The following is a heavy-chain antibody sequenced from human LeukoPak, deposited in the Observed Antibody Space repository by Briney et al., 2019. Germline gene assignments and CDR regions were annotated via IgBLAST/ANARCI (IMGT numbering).Heavy chain of an antibody. CDR1: GYTFTGYC. CDR2: INPNSGGT. J-gene: IGHJ4*02. V-gene: IGHV1-2*02. D-gene: IGHD3-10*02. Sequence: ASVKVSCKASGYTFTGYCMHWVRQAPGQGLEWMGWINPNSGGTNYAQKFQGRVTMTRDTSISTAYMELSRLRSDDTAVYYCARAPPLSTYYVGKAVGYYFDYWGQGTLVTVSS. CDR3: ARAPPLSTYYVGKAVGYYFDY.